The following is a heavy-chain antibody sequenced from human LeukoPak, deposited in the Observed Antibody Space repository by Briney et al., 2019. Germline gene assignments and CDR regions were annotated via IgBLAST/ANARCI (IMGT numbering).Heavy chain of an antibody. V-gene: IGHV4-59*01. Sequence: SETLSLTCTVSGGSISSYYWSWIRKPPGKGLGWIGIIYYSGSTNYNPSLKSRVTISVDTSQNQFSLRLSSVTAADTAVYYCARDGEIEMGYSSGSFGSTDVGGQGRMVTVSS. CDR1: GGSISSYY. CDR2: IYYSGST. J-gene: IGHJ3*01. CDR3: ARDGEIEMGYSSGSFGSTDV. D-gene: IGHD5-18*01.